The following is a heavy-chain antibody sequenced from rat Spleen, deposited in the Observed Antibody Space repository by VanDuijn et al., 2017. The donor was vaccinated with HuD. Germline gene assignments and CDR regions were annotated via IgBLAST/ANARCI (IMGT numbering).Heavy chain of an antibody. Sequence: QVQLKETGPGLVQPIQTLSITCTVSGFSLTSYYMQWVRQAPGKGLEWMGFIRSDGSTEYNSEFKSRLSISRDTSKSQVFLKMNSLKTEDTGVYYCAREGYYFSSYPSYVMDAWGQGASVTVSS. CDR2: IRSDGST. CDR3: AREGYYFSSYPSYVMDA. CDR1: GFSLTSYY. V-gene: IGHV2-65*01. J-gene: IGHJ4*01. D-gene: IGHD1-2*01.